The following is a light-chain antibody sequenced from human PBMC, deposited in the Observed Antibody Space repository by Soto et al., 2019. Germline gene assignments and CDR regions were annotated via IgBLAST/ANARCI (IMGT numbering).Light chain of an antibody. V-gene: IGLV2-14*01. CDR2: DVN. J-gene: IGLJ2*01. CDR3: SAYSSGATHVV. Sequence: HSVLTQPASVSGSPGQSITISCTGTSSDIGGLYNYVSWYQQHPGKAPKLLIYDVNDRPSGVSDRFSGSKSGNTASLTISGLQAEDEAVYFCSAYSSGATHVVFGGGTKLTVL. CDR1: SSDIGGLYNY.